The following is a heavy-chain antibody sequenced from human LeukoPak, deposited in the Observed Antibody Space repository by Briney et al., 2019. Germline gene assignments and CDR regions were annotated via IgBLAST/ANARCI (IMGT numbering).Heavy chain of an antibody. CDR3: ARDRSQYCSSTSCYRRLDY. V-gene: IGHV3-11*01. D-gene: IGHD2-2*01. CDR2: ISSSGNTI. J-gene: IGHJ4*02. CDR1: GFTFSDYS. Sequence: GGSLRLSCAASGFTFSDYSMSWIRQAPGKGLEWVSYISSSGNTIYYADSVKGRFTISRDNAKNSLYLQMNSLRAEDTAVCYCARDRSQYCSSTSCYRRLDYWGQGTLVTVSS.